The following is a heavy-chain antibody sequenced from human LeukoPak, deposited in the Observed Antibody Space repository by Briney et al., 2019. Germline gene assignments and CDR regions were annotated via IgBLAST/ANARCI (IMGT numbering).Heavy chain of an antibody. CDR3: AREAVPDAIAGNWFDT. V-gene: IGHV3-21*01. CDR2: ISGRSSYI. J-gene: IGHJ5*02. Sequence: PGGSLRLSCAASGFTFSTFSINWVRQAPGKGLEWVSSISGRSSYIFYADSVEGRFTISRDNTRNSLYLQMNSLRAEDTAVYYCAREAVPDAIAGNWFDTWGQGALVTVS. CDR1: GFTFSTFS. D-gene: IGHD2-2*02.